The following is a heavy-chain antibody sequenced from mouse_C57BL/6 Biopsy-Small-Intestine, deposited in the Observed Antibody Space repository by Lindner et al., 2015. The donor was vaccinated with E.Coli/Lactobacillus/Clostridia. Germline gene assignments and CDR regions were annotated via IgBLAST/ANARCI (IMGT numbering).Heavy chain of an antibody. Sequence: SVKVSCKASGYTITDSSISWVRQAPGQGLEWMAWLSVARGYTYYRQTFQGRVTLTADTSTNTAYMDMWGLRSDDTAVYYCTTTLVENKKYFDSWGQGTLVTVSS. CDR2: LSVARGYT. CDR1: GYTITDSS. D-gene: IGHD1-1*01. J-gene: IGHJ2*01. CDR3: TTTLVENKKYFDS. V-gene: IGHV1-77*01.